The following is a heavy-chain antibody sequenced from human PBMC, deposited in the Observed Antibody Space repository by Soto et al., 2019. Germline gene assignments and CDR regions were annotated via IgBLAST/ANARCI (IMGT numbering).Heavy chain of an antibody. CDR1: GFTFSSYS. Sequence: PGGSLRLSCASSGFTFSSYSMSWVRQAPGKGLEWVANIKQDGGDQYYVDSVKGRFSISRDNAKNSLYLQMNSLRAEDTAVYYCARDEAIDYWGQGTLVTVSS. J-gene: IGHJ4*02. V-gene: IGHV3-7*03. CDR3: ARDEAIDY. CDR2: IKQDGGDQ.